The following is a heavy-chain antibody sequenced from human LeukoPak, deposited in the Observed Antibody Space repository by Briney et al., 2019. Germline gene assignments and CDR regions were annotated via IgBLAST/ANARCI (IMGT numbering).Heavy chain of an antibody. Sequence: KIGESLKISCKGSGYSFTSYWIGWVRQMPGKGLEWMGIIYPGDSDIKYSPSFQGQVTISADKSISTAYLQWSSLKASGTAIYYCARYDYGDYTPGGYFDYWGQGTLVTVSS. D-gene: IGHD4-17*01. J-gene: IGHJ4*02. V-gene: IGHV5-51*01. CDR1: GYSFTSYW. CDR3: ARYDYGDYTPGGYFDY. CDR2: IYPGDSDI.